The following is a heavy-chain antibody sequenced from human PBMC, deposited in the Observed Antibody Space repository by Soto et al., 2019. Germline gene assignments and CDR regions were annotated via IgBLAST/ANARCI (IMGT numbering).Heavy chain of an antibody. J-gene: IGHJ4*02. CDR1: GASISRGAYY. V-gene: IGHV4-31*01. CDR3: VRSKVGASSPSDC. D-gene: IGHD1-26*01. Sequence: QVQLQESGPGVVKPSQTLSLTCSVSGASISRGAYYWGWVRQYPGKGLEWIGDIHYSGETFYNPPLKSHFSISSDKSKNQFSLRVSSVTAMDTAVYYCVRSKVGASSPSDCWGQGTLVTVSS. CDR2: IHYSGET.